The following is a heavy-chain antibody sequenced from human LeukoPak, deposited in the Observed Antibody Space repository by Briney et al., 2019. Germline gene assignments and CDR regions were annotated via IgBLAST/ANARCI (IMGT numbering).Heavy chain of an antibody. CDR1: GFTFSSYS. J-gene: IGHJ3*02. D-gene: IGHD3-10*01. CDR2: ISSSSSYI. Sequence: GGSLRLSCAASGFTFSSYSMNWVRQAPGKGLEWVSSISSSSSYIYYADSVKGRFTISRDNAKNSLYLQMNSLRAEDTAVYYCARDTLFGGSGIYIWGQGTMVTVSS. CDR3: ARDTLFGGSGIYI. V-gene: IGHV3-21*01.